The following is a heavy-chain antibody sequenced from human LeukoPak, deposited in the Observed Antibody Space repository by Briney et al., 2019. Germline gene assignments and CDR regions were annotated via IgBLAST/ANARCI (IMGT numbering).Heavy chain of an antibody. Sequence: GMSLKLSCAASGVTLSPYGMHWVRQAPGKGLEWVAVISYEGGTQHYADSVKGRFIISRDNPRNTLYLQMNILRTEDTAVYYCAKEGTPQVSTWYDLWGQGTQVIVSS. V-gene: IGHV3-30*18. CDR1: GVTLSPYG. J-gene: IGHJ5*02. D-gene: IGHD3-10*01. CDR3: AKEGTPQVSTWYDL. CDR2: ISYEGGTQ.